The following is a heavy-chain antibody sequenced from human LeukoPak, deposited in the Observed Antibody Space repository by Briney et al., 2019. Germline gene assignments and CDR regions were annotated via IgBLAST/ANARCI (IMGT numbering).Heavy chain of an antibody. CDR3: ARRVWATTISRDAFDI. Sequence: SETLSLTCTVSGGSITTSTYYWGWIRQPPGKGLEWIGTIYYSGYTYYNPSLESRVTIFVDTSKNQFSLKLSSVTAADTAVYYCARRVWATTISRDAFDIWGQGTMVTVSS. CDR1: GGSITTSTYY. D-gene: IGHD1-26*01. V-gene: IGHV4-39*07. CDR2: IYYSGYT. J-gene: IGHJ3*02.